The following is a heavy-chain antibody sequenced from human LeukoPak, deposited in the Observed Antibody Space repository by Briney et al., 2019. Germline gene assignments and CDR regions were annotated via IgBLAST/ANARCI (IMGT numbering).Heavy chain of an antibody. CDR2: ISDYNGNT. V-gene: IGHV1-18*01. CDR1: GYTFTSHG. D-gene: IGHD4-23*01. CDR3: ARVLPQTYYGGNTLDY. Sequence: ASVKVSCKASGYTFTSHGISWVRQAPGQGLEWMGWISDYNGNTNYAQKLQGRVTMTTDTSTSTAYMELRSLRSDDTAVYYCARVLPQTYYGGNTLDYWGQGTLVTVSS. J-gene: IGHJ4*02.